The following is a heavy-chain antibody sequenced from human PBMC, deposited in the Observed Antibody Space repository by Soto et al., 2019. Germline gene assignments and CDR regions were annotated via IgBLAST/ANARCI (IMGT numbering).Heavy chain of an antibody. CDR3: AKEGVIAAHPPYNWFGP. CDR1: GYSFTGYY. V-gene: IGHV1-2*02. J-gene: IGHJ5*02. CDR2: INPKNGVT. D-gene: IGHD2-21*01. Sequence: ASVKVSCKASGYSFTGYYLHWVRQAPGQGLEWMGWINPKNGVTKYGQKFQGRLTMTRDTSTSTAYMGLSRLQSDDTAVYYCAKEGVIAAHPPYNWFGPCRQLHLVTAPS.